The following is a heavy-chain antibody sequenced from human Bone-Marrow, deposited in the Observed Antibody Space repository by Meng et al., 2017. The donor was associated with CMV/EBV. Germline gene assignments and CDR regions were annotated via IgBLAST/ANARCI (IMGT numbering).Heavy chain of an antibody. CDR3: ARDLAGRDDY. CDR1: GGSFSGYY. V-gene: IGHV4-34*01. D-gene: IGHD3-10*01. Sequence: SETLSLTCAVYGGSFSGYYWSWIRQPPGKGLEWIGEINHSGSTNYNPSLKSRVTISVDTSKNQFSLKLSSVTAADTAVYYCARDLAGRDDYWGPGTLVTVSS. CDR2: INHSGST. J-gene: IGHJ4*02.